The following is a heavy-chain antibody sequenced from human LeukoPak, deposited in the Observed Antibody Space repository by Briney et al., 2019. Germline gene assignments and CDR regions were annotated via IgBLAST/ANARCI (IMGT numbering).Heavy chain of an antibody. J-gene: IGHJ4*02. V-gene: IGHV3-48*03. CDR3: AKGVAYGDQNIDS. D-gene: IGHD4-17*01. CDR2: ISTVGVTM. Sequence: PGGSLRLSCAASGFTFSGYEMHWVRQAPGRGLEWISFISTVGVTMYYADSVKGRFTISRDNARNSLYLQMNSLRPEDTAIYYCAKGVAYGDQNIDSWGQGTLVTVSS. CDR1: GFTFSGYE.